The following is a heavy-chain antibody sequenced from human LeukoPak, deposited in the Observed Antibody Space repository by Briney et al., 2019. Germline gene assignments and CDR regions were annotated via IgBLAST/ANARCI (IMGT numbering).Heavy chain of an antibody. CDR3: ASIDYGDYDPTFDY. CDR2: IYYSGST. Sequence: SETLSLTCTVSGGSISSSSYYWGWIRQPPGKGLEWIGSIYYSGSTYYNPSLKSRVTISVDTSKNQFSLKLSSVTAADTAVYCCASIDYGDYDPTFDYWGQGTLVTVSS. CDR1: GGSISSSSYY. V-gene: IGHV4-39*01. J-gene: IGHJ4*02. D-gene: IGHD4-17*01.